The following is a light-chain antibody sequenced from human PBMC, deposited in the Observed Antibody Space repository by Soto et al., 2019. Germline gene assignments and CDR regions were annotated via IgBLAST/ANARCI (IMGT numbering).Light chain of an antibody. Sequence: DIQMTQSPSTLSASVGDRVTITCRASQSISSWLAWYQQKPGKAPKLLIYDASGLESGVPSRFSGSGSGTEFTLTISSLQPDDFATYCCQQYNGYPLTFGGGTKVEIK. CDR2: DAS. V-gene: IGKV1-5*01. J-gene: IGKJ4*01. CDR1: QSISSW. CDR3: QQYNGYPLT.